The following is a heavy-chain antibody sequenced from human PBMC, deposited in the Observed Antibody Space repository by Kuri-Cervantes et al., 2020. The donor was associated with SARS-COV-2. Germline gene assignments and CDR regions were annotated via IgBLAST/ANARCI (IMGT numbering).Heavy chain of an antibody. V-gene: IGHV1-2*04. D-gene: IGHD4-17*01. CDR1: GYTFTGYY. J-gene: IGHJ2*01. CDR2: INPNSGGT. Sequence: ASVKVSCKASGYTFTGYYMHWVRQAPGQGLEWMGWINPNSGGTNYAQKFQGWVTMTRDTSISTAYMELSRLRSDDTAVYYCARDGNDYGDYKPGGAWYFDLWGRGTLVTVSS. CDR3: ARDGNDYGDYKPGGAWYFDL.